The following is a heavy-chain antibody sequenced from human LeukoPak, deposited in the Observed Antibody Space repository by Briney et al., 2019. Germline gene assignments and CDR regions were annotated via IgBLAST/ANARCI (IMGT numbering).Heavy chain of an antibody. CDR1: GGSISNTY. CDR3: ARIYVPYGAVFDQ. V-gene: IGHV4-59*01. D-gene: IGHD4/OR15-4a*01. Sequence: PSATLSLTCTVSGGSISNTYWSGIRQPPGERLEWIGYIYYSGSTNYNPSLKSRVTMSADAAQSQVSLQLSSVTAADTAIYYCARIYVPYGAVFDQWGQGTLVTVSS. J-gene: IGHJ4*02. CDR2: IYYSGST.